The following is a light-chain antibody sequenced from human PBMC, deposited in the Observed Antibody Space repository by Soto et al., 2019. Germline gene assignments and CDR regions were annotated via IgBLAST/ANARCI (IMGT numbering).Light chain of an antibody. J-gene: IGLJ1*01. V-gene: IGLV2-8*01. Sequence: QSVLAQPPSASGSPGQSVTISCTGTSSDVGAYNYVSWYQHHPGKAPKLMVYEVNKRPSGVPDRFSGSKSGNTASLTVSGRQAEDEADYYCASNAGTINFPYIFGTGTKVTVL. CDR1: SSDVGAYNY. CDR2: EVN. CDR3: ASNAGTINFPYI.